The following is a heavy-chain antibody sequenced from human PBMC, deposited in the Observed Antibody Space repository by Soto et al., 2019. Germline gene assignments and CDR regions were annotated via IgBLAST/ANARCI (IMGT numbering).Heavy chain of an antibody. D-gene: IGHD2-21*02. CDR2: IYHSGST. Sequence: QLQLQESGSGLVKPSQTLSLTCAVSGGSISSGDYSWSWIRQPPGKGLEWIGYIYHSGSTYYNPSLKSRVTISLDMSKSQCSLKLNSVTAADTAVYYCARAVGGGDCLPVGWFGPWGQGTLVTVSS. CDR1: GGSISSGDYS. V-gene: IGHV4-30-2*01. J-gene: IGHJ5*02. CDR3: ARAVGGGDCLPVGWFGP.